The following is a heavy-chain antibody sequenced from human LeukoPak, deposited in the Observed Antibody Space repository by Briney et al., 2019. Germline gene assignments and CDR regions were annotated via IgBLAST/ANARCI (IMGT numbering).Heavy chain of an antibody. J-gene: IGHJ3*02. CDR2: IYTSGST. Sequence: TSETLSLTCTVSGGSISSSSYYWSWIRQPAGKGLEWIGRIYTSGSTNYNPSLKSRVTMSVDTSKNQVSLKLSSVTAADTAVYYCASTWGIVAGDAFDIWGQGTMVTVSS. D-gene: IGHD5-12*01. CDR1: GGSISSSSYY. CDR3: ASTWGIVAGDAFDI. V-gene: IGHV4-61*02.